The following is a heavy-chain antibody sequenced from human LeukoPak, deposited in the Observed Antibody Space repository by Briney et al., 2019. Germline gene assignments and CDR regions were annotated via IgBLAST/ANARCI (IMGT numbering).Heavy chain of an antibody. V-gene: IGHV3-21*01. D-gene: IGHD6-13*01. CDR1: GFTFSSYS. J-gene: IGHJ4*02. CDR3: ASGSSSWAYYFDY. Sequence: GGSLRLSCAASGFTFSSYSMNWVRQAPGKGLEWASSISSSSSYIYYADSVKGRFTISRDNAKNSLYLQMNSLRAEDTAVYYCASGSSSWAYYFDYWGQGTLVTVSS. CDR2: ISSSSSYI.